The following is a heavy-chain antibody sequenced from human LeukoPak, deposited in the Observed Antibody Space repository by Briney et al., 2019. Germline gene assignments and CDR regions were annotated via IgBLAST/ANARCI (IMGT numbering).Heavy chain of an antibody. CDR2: IKQDGSEK. CDR3: AREKYYFDY. CDR1: GFTFSSYW. J-gene: IGHJ4*02. V-gene: IGHV3-7*01. Sequence: GGSLRLSCAASGFTFSSYWVSWVRQAPGKGLEWVANIKQDGSEKYYVDSVKGRFTISRDNATNSLYLQMNSLRAEDTAVYYCAREKYYFDYWGQGTLVTVSS.